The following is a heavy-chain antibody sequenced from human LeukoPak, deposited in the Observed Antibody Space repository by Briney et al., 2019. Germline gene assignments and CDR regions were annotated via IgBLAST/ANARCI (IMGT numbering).Heavy chain of an antibody. CDR2: ISGSGGST. CDR1: GFTFSSYD. V-gene: IGHV3-23*01. D-gene: IGHD3-10*01. CDR3: ARLSSGSYYRSNNWFDP. Sequence: GGSLRLSCAASGFTFSSYDMSWVRQAPGKGLEWVSAISGSGGSTYYADSVKGRFTISRDNSKNTLYLQMNSLRAEDTAVYYCARLSSGSYYRSNNWFDPWGQGTLVTVSS. J-gene: IGHJ5*02.